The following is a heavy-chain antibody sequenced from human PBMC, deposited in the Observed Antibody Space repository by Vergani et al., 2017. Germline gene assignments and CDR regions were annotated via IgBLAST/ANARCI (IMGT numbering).Heavy chain of an antibody. CDR2: ISGSGGST. J-gene: IGHJ6*02. V-gene: IGHV3-23*01. D-gene: IGHD3-3*01. CDR1: GFTFSSYA. CDR3: AKDVYDFWSGYFYYYYGMDV. Sequence: EVQLLESGGGLVQPGGSLRLSCAASGFTFSSYAMSWVRQAPGKGLEWVSAISGSGGSTYYADTVKGRFTISRDNSKNTMYLQMNSLRAEDTAVSYCAKDVYDFWSGYFYYYYGMDVWGQGTTVTVSS.